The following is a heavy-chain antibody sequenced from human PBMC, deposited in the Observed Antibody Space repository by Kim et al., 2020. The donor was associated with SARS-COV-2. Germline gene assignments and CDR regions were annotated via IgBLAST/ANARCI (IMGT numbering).Heavy chain of an antibody. V-gene: IGHV1-69*06. D-gene: IGHD3-3*01. CDR2: MIPIFGTS. CDR1: GDTFNTYG. CDR3: ATTVFGGSNSRYYFDF. J-gene: IGHJ4*02. Sequence: SVKVSCKASGDTFNTYGISWVRQAPGQGLEWLGGMIPIFGTSRYAQKFQGRVTMTADKFTSTAYMDLSSLRSEDTAVYYCATTVFGGSNSRYYFDFWGQGTLVTVSS.